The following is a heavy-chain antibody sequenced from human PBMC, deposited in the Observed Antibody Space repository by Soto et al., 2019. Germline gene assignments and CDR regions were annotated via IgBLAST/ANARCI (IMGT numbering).Heavy chain of an antibody. D-gene: IGHD1-1*01. V-gene: IGHV1-69*01. CDR2: IIPRFGTT. Sequence: QVELVQSGAEVKKPGSSVKVSCQASEDTFRNYAVNWVRQAPRQGLEWMGGIIPRFGTTNYAPTLQGRVTITADQSMNTVYMELSSLRSEDTALYYCARGRGLYNSGRSQLDSWGQGTLVTVSS. CDR3: ARGRGLYNSGRSQLDS. CDR1: EDTFRNYA. J-gene: IGHJ4*02.